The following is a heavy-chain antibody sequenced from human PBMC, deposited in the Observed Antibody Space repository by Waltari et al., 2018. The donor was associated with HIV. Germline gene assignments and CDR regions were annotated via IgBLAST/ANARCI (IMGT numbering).Heavy chain of an antibody. CDR1: ENALSCSV. CDR2: IDTKTGSP. Sequence: QVQLPQSPSQFKKPRTSVKISCKSSENALSCSVITWVRQAPGQGLEWIGLIDTKTGSPTYAQVFSGLLILSLDTSVTTSYLQIRALKTNDTATYYCAEGYGAFDFDYWGQGTLITVSP. J-gene: IGHJ4*02. V-gene: IGHV7-4-1*01. CDR3: AEGYGAFDFDY. D-gene: IGHD2-15*01.